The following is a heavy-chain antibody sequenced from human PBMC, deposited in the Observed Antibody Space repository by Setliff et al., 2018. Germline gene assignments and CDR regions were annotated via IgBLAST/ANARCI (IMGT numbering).Heavy chain of an antibody. J-gene: IGHJ4*02. Sequence: LETLSLTCTVSGGSISRSSYYWGWIRQPPGKGLEWIGSIYHTGTTYYNPSLKSRVTISVDTSKNQFSLRLSSVTAADTAVYFCARDYGPNDYWGQGSLVTVSS. CDR3: ARDYGPNDY. CDR1: GGSISRSSYY. CDR2: IYHTGTT. D-gene: IGHD3-16*01. V-gene: IGHV4-39*07.